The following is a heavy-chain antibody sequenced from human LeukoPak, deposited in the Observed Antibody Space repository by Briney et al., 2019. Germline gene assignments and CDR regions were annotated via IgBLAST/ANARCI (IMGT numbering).Heavy chain of an antibody. D-gene: IGHD6-19*01. CDR1: GFTFSSYS. Sequence: GGSLRLSCAASGFTFSSYSMNWVRQAPGKGLEWVSSISSSSSYRYNADSVKGRFTISRDNAKNSLYLQMNSLRAEDTAVYYCARPSGLLRKTGYSSGLYGMDVWGQGTTVTVSS. CDR3: ARPSGLLRKTGYSSGLYGMDV. CDR2: ISSSSSYR. J-gene: IGHJ6*02. V-gene: IGHV3-21*01.